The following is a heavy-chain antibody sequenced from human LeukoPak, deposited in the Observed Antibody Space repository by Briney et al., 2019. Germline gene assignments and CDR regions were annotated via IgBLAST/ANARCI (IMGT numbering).Heavy chain of an antibody. CDR2: VSAANNP. CDR1: GYIFTPHH. J-gene: IGHJ4*02. Sequence: GASVKVSCKSSGYIFTPHHIHWMRQAPGQGRELLGWVSAANNPEYSQKFQGGVVITRDASATTSYRELNSLRSEDTAVYYCAMSVEMPPIPSFDYWGQGTLVTVSS. D-gene: IGHD5-24*01. V-gene: IGHV1-3*01. CDR3: AMSVEMPPIPSFDY.